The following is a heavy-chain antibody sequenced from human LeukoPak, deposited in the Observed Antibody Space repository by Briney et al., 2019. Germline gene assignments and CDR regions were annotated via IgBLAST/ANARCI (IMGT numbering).Heavy chain of an antibody. V-gene: IGHV3-13*01. CDR3: ARGRSGWYHNFDY. J-gene: IGHJ4*02. CDR1: GFTFSSYD. D-gene: IGHD6-19*01. Sequence: GGSLRLSCAASGFTFSSYDIHWVRQATGKGLEWVSGIGTAGEIYYPGSVKGRFTISRENAKNSLYLQMNSLRAEDTAVYYCARGRSGWYHNFDYWGQGTLVTVSS. CDR2: IGTAGEI.